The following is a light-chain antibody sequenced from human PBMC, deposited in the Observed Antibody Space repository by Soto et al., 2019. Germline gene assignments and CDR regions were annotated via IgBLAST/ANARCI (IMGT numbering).Light chain of an antibody. J-gene: IGKJ1*01. CDR3: QQYDGYSWT. CDR2: MAS. CDR1: QSLSGW. V-gene: IGKV1-5*03. Sequence: DIQITQSPSTLSASLGDRVTITCRASQSLSGWLAWYQHVPGKAPKLLIYMASSLASGVPSRFSGSGSGTEFTLTISSLQPDDFATYYCQQYDGYSWTFGQGTKVDI.